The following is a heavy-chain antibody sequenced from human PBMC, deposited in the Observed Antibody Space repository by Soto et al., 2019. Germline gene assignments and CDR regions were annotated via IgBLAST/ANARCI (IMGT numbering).Heavy chain of an antibody. J-gene: IGHJ4*02. CDR1: GGSISSSSYY. CDR2: IYYSGST. CDR3: ARPGGIAAPFDY. D-gene: IGHD6-13*01. Sequence: QLQLQESGPGLVKPSETLSLTCTVSGGSISSSSYYWGWIRQPPGKGLEWIGSIYYSGSTYYNPSLKSRVTISVDTSKNQFSLTLSSVTAADTAVYYCARPGGIAAPFDYWGQGTLVTVSS. V-gene: IGHV4-39*01.